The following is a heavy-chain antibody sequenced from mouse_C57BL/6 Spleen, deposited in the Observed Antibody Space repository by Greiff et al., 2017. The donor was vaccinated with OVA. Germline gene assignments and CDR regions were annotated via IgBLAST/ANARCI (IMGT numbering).Heavy chain of an antibody. V-gene: IGHV2-3*01. CDR1: GFSLTSYG. CDR3: AKMGKDYYDYDEDYAMDY. J-gene: IGHJ4*01. Sequence: VMLVESGPGLVAPSQSLSITCTVSGFSLTSYGVSWVRQPPGKGLEWLGVIWGDGSTNYHSALISRLSISKDNSKSQVFLKLNSLQTDDTATYYCAKMGKDYYDYDEDYAMDYWGQGTSVTVSS. D-gene: IGHD2-4*01. CDR2: IWGDGST.